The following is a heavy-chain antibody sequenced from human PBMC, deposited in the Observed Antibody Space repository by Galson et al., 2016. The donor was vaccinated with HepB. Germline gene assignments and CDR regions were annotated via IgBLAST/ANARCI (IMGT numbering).Heavy chain of an antibody. CDR3: AKDRQGESRFDVSASPDF. CDR1: GFAVNTIY. J-gene: IGHJ4*02. Sequence: SLRPSCAASGFAVNTIYMSWVRQAPQKGLEWVSVTWPGGRTDYADSVEGRFTVSRDTSKNTLFLQMNAMRGEDTAVYYCAKDRQGESRFDVSASPDFWGRGTLVTVSS. D-gene: IGHD3-16*01. V-gene: IGHV3-66*01. CDR2: TWPGGRT.